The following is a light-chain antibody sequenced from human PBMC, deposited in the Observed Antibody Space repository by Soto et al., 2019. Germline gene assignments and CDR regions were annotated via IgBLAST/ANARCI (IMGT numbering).Light chain of an antibody. CDR1: QSVTSS. Sequence: EIVLTQSPATLSLSPGERATLSCRASQSVTSSLAWYQQKPGQAPRLLIFDGSNRATGIPARFSGSGSGTDFTLTISSLEPEDFAVYYCQQRGSWPPTFGGGTKVEIK. J-gene: IGKJ4*01. V-gene: IGKV3-11*01. CDR3: QQRGSWPPT. CDR2: DGS.